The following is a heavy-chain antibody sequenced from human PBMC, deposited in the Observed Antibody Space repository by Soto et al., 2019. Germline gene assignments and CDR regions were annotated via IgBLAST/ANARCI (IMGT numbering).Heavy chain of an antibody. CDR3: TRGREVTVTDDLVAFDI. D-gene: IGHD4-17*01. CDR2: INHSGST. CDR1: GGSFSGYF. V-gene: IGHV4-34*01. Sequence: QVQLQQWGAGLLKPSETLSLTCAVYGGSFSGYFWSWIRQPPAKGLEWIGEINHSGSTNYNPALKSRVTIAVDTSKNQFSLKLSSVTAADMARYYCTRGREVTVTDDLVAFDIWGQGTRVTVSS. J-gene: IGHJ3*02.